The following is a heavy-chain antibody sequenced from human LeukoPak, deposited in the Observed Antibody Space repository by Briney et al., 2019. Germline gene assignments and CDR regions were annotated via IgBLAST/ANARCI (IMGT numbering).Heavy chain of an antibody. D-gene: IGHD3-10*01. CDR2: IKSKTDGGTT. J-gene: IGHJ4*02. Sequence: GSLRLSCAASGFTFSNAWMSWVRQAPGKGLEWGCRIKSKTDGGTTDYAAPVKGRFTISRDDSKNTLYVQMNSLKTEDTAVYYCTTGPYDYGSGTYYHWGQGTLVTVSS. CDR1: GFTFSNAW. V-gene: IGHV3-15*01. CDR3: TTGPYDYGSGTYYH.